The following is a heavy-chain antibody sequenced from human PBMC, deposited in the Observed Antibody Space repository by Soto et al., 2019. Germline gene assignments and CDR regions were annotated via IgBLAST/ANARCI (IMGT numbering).Heavy chain of an antibody. J-gene: IGHJ4*02. CDR1: GFTFSNYA. V-gene: IGHV3-64D*06. Sequence: VGSLRLSCSASGFTFSNYAIHWVRQAPGKGLEYVAAITNNGGSTYYADSMKGRFTISRDNSKSTVFLQMSSLRPEDTAIYYCVEDHGPYHLKFELWGRGTPVPVSS. CDR2: ITNNGGST. D-gene: IGHD2-2*01. CDR3: VEDHGPYHLKFEL.